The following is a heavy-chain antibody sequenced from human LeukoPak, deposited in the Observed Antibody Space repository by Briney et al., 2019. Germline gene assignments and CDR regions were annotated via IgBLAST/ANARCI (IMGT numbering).Heavy chain of an antibody. J-gene: IGHJ5*02. Sequence: SETLSLTCTVSSGSITGYYWSWIRQPPGKGLEWIAYVYATGTTNYNPSLKTRATISIDTSKNQLSLTLTSLTATDTAIYYCARVLQQQLQNWFDPWGQGTLVTVSS. D-gene: IGHD6-13*01. V-gene: IGHV4-59*01. CDR3: ARVLQQQLQNWFDP. CDR2: VYATGTT. CDR1: SGSITGYY.